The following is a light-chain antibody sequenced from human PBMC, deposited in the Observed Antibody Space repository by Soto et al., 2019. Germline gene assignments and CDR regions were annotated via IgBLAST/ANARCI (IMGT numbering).Light chain of an antibody. J-gene: IGLJ1*01. Sequence: QSALTQPPSVSGSPGQSVTISCTGTGSDIGTFNRVSWYQQPPGTAPKLLIYDVNNRPSGVPDRFSGSKSGNTASLTISGVQAEDEDDYYCSSYTSSSTYVFGTGTQLTVL. CDR2: DVN. V-gene: IGLV2-18*02. CDR3: SSYTSSSTYV. CDR1: GSDIGTFNR.